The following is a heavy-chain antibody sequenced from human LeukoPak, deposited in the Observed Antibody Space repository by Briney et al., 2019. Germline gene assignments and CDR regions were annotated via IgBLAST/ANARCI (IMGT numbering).Heavy chain of an antibody. J-gene: IGHJ3*02. CDR3: ARPTMVRGKYAFDI. CDR1: GGSFSGYY. Sequence: SETLSLTCAVYGGSFSGYYWGCIRQPPGKGLEWSGEINHSGSTNYNPSLKSRVTMSVDTSKNQFSLKLSSVTAADTAVYYCARPTMVRGKYAFDIWGQGTMVTVSS. CDR2: INHSGST. D-gene: IGHD3-10*01. V-gene: IGHV4-34*01.